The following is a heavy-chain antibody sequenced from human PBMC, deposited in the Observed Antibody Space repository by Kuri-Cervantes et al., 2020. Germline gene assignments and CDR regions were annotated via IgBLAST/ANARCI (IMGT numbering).Heavy chain of an antibody. D-gene: IGHD6-13*01. CDR2: IYYSGST. J-gene: IGHJ6*02. CDR1: GGSISSGGYY. V-gene: IGHV4-31*03. Sequence: SETLSLTCTVSGGSISSGGYYWSWIRQHPGKGLEWIGYIYYSGSTYYNPSLKSRVTISVDTSKNQSSLKLSSVTAADTAVYYCARSRPKYSSSWYGNVYYYYYYGMDVWGQGTTVTVSS. CDR3: ARSRPKYSSSWYGNVYYYYYYGMDV.